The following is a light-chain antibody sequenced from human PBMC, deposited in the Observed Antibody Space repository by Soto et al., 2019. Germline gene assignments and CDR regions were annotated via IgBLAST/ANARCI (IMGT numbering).Light chain of an antibody. Sequence: QSALTQPASVSGSPGQSITISCTGTRSDVGRYNYVSWYQQHPGKAPKLLIYEVTYRPSGVSTRFSASKSGSTASLTISGIQAEEEADYYCSSYSPTGRPHVLFGGGTKLTVL. J-gene: IGLJ2*01. CDR1: RSDVGRYNY. CDR2: EVT. CDR3: SSYSPTGRPHVL. V-gene: IGLV2-14*01.